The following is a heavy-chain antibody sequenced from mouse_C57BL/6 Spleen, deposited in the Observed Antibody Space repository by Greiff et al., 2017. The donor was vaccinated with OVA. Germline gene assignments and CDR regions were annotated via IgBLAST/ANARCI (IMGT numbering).Heavy chain of an antibody. J-gene: IGHJ2*01. CDR1: GYTFTGYD. D-gene: IGHD1-1*01. V-gene: IGHV1-81*01. CDR3: ARWVTTVVRFDD. CDR2: IYPRTGNT. Sequence: QVQLQQSGAELARPGASVTLSCKASGYTFTGYDISWVKQRPVQGLEWIGDIYPRTGNTYYNEKFKGKATLTADKAASTAYMELRSLTSEDSAVYYCARWVTTVVRFDDWGQGNTLTVSS.